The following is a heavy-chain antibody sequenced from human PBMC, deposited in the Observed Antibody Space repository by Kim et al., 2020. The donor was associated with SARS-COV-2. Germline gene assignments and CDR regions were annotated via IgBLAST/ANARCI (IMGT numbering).Heavy chain of an antibody. CDR2: ISYDGSNK. Sequence: GGSLRLSCAASGFTFSSYGMHWVRQAPGKGLEWVAVISYDGSNKYYADSVKGRFTISRDNSKNTLYLQMNSLRAEDTAVYYCAKSVGGGIPYYYYYGMDVWGQGTTVTVSS. CDR1: GFTFSSYG. CDR3: AKSVGGGIPYYYYYGMDV. J-gene: IGHJ6*02. D-gene: IGHD2-15*01. V-gene: IGHV3-30*18.